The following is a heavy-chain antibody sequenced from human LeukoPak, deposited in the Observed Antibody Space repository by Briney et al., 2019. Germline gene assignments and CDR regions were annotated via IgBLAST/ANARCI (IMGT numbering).Heavy chain of an antibody. J-gene: IGHJ6*03. CDR1: GFTFSSHG. CDR2: ISPSGDIT. Sequence: GGSPRLSCAASGFTFSSHGINWVRQAPGKGLEWVSGISPSGDITYYTDSVQGRFTISRDNAKNSLYLQMNSLRAEDTAVYYCARTVGYDFWSGYYLGYYYMDVWGKGTTVTVSS. D-gene: IGHD3-3*01. V-gene: IGHV3-23*01. CDR3: ARTVGYDFWSGYYLGYYYMDV.